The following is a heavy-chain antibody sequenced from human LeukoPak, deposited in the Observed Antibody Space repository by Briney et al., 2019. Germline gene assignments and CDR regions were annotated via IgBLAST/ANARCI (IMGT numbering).Heavy chain of an antibody. CDR3: ARLAYDQPHGWFDP. V-gene: IGHV1-2*02. CDR1: GYTFTGYY. Sequence: GASVKVSCKASGYTFTGYYMHWVRQAPGQGLEWMGWINPNSGGTNYAQKFQGRVTMTRDTSISTAYMELSRLRSDDTAVYYCARLAYDQPHGWFDPWGQGTLVTVSS. J-gene: IGHJ5*02. D-gene: IGHD3-22*01. CDR2: INPNSGGT.